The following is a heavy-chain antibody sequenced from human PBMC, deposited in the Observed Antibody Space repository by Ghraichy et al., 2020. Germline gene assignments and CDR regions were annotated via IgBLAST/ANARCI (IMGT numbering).Heavy chain of an antibody. CDR2: ISSGSSYT. V-gene: IGHV3-11*06. J-gene: IGHJ3*01. D-gene: IGHD3-10*01. CDR1: GFSFSGYY. CDR3: ARPRSGTYGAFDL. Sequence: GGSLRLSCAASGFSFSGYYMSWIRQSPGKGLEWLSYISSGSSYTNYTDSVKGRFTISRDNAKNSLFLQMDSLTAEDTAVYFCARPRSGTYGAFDLWGQGTVVTVSS.